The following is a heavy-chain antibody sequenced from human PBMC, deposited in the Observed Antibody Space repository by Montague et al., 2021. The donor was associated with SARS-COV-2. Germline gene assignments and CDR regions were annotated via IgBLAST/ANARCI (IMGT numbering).Heavy chain of an antibody. CDR2: INHSANT. D-gene: IGHD1-20*01. Sequence: SETLSLTCAVYGGSLSGYYWSWIRQPPEKGLEWIGEINHSANTNYNPSLKSRVTISLDTSKNQFSLKLSSVTAADTAVYYCARGRRRYNWRDETSYYYGMDVWGQGTTVTVSS. CDR1: GGSLSGYY. CDR3: ARGRRRYNWRDETSYYYGMDV. J-gene: IGHJ6*02. V-gene: IGHV4-34*01.